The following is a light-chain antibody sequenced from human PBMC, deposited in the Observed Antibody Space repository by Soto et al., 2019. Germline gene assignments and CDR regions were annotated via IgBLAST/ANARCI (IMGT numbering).Light chain of an antibody. Sequence: DIQMSQSPSTLSASVGDSVTITCRASQNIRNLLAWYQQKPGKAPNPLIYDASALPRGVPSRFSGSGSGTKFTLTIASLQPDDFATYYCQQYETFSGTFGPGTKVDIK. CDR3: QQYETFSGT. V-gene: IGKV1-5*01. CDR2: DAS. CDR1: QNIRNL. J-gene: IGKJ1*01.